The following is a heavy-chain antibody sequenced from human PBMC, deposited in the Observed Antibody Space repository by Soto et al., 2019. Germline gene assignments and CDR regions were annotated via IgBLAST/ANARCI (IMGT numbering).Heavy chain of an antibody. CDR3: ARGLRYNWNARSTPGHWFDP. V-gene: IGHV4-34*01. D-gene: IGHD1-1*01. J-gene: IGHJ5*02. CDR1: GGSFSGYY. Sequence: PSETLSLTCAVYGGSFSGYYWSWIRQPPGKGLEWIGEINHSGSTNYNPSLKSRVTISVDTSKNQFSLKLSSVTAADTAVYYCARGLRYNWNARSTPGHWFDPWGQGTLVTVSS. CDR2: INHSGST.